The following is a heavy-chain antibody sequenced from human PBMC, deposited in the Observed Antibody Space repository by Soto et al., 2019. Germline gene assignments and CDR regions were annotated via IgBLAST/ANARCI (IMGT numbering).Heavy chain of an antibody. D-gene: IGHD2-21*01. CDR2: INHSGST. V-gene: IGHV4-34*01. CDR1: GGSFHGCY. J-gene: IGHJ5*02. CDR3: ARLGAYYQSLDP. Sequence: XXTLSLPCAVYGGSFHGCYWSWIPQPPGKGLEWIGEINHSGSTNYNPSLKSRVTISVETSKSQFSLRLSSVTAADTAVYYCARLGAYYQSLDPWGPGTLVTVSS.